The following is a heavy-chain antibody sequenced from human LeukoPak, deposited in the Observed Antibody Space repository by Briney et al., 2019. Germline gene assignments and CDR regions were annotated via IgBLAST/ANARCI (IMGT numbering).Heavy chain of an antibody. Sequence: PSETLSLTCTVSGGSISSYYWSWIRQPPGKGLEWIGYIYYSGSTNYNPSLKSRVTISVDTSKNQFSLKLSSVTAADTAVYYCARETDPYDMLDYWGQGTLVTVSS. CDR2: IYYSGST. CDR1: GGSISSYY. D-gene: IGHD3-9*01. CDR3: ARETDPYDMLDY. J-gene: IGHJ4*02. V-gene: IGHV4-59*01.